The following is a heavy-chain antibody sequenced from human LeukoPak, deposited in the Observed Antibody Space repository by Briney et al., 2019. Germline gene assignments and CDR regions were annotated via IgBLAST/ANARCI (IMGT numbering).Heavy chain of an antibody. CDR1: GGSISSYA. D-gene: IGHD3-22*01. CDR2: IYYSGST. Sequence: SETLSLTCTVSGGSISSYAWSWIRQPPGKGLEWIGCIYYSGSTNYNPSLKSRVTISVDTSKNQFSLKLSSVTAADTAVYYCARDFYDSRGDAFDIWGQGTMVTVSS. V-gene: IGHV4-59*01. CDR3: ARDFYDSRGDAFDI. J-gene: IGHJ3*02.